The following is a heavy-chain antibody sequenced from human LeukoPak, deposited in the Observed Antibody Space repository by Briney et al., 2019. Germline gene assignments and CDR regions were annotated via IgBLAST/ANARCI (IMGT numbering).Heavy chain of an antibody. CDR2: IYYSGST. J-gene: IGHJ5*02. CDR3: ARQSYWSGPNNWFDP. CDR1: RDFINNGGYY. Sequence: PSETLSLTCSVSRDFINNGGYYWGWIRQPPGKGLEWIGSIYYSGSTYYNPSLKSRVTISVDTSKNQFSLKLSSVTAADTAVYYCARQSYWSGPNNWFDPWGQGTLVTVSS. V-gene: IGHV4-39*01. D-gene: IGHD3-3*01.